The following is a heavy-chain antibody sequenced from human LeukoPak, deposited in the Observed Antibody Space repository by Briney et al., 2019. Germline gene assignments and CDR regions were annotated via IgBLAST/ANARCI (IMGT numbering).Heavy chain of an antibody. D-gene: IGHD4-17*01. CDR1: GGTFSSYA. CDR3: ANIDYVYHDAFDI. Sequence: GASVKVSCKASGGTFSSYAISWVRQAPGQGLEWIGWITPNSGDTNSAQNFQGRVTMTRDTSISTAYMELTSLRSDDTAVYYCANIDYVYHDAFDIWGQGTMVTVSS. V-gene: IGHV1-2*02. CDR2: ITPNSGDT. J-gene: IGHJ3*02.